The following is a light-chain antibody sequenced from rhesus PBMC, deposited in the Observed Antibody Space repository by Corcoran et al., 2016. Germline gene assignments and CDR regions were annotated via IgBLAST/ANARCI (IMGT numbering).Light chain of an antibody. Sequence: DIQMTQSPSSLSASVGDTVTITCRASQSISSWLVWYQQKPGKAPKLLIYKASTLQSGVPSRFSGSGAGTDFTLTISSLQSEDFATYYCQRYSSSPLTFGGGTKVEIK. J-gene: IGKJ4*01. CDR3: QRYSSSPLT. CDR1: QSISSW. V-gene: IGKV1-22*01. CDR2: KAS.